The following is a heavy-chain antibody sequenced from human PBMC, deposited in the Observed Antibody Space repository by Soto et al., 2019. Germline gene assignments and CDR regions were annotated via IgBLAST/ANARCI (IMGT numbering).Heavy chain of an antibody. D-gene: IGHD3-22*01. CDR2: IYYSGST. CDR3: ARYYYDSSGYYTGAS. J-gene: IGHJ3*01. Sequence: SETLSLTCTVSGGSISSYYWSWIRQPPGKGLEWIGYIYYSGSTNYNPSLKSRVTISVDTSKNQFSLKLSSVTAADTVVYYCARYYYDSSGYYTGASWGQGTMVTVSS. V-gene: IGHV4-59*01. CDR1: GGSISSYY.